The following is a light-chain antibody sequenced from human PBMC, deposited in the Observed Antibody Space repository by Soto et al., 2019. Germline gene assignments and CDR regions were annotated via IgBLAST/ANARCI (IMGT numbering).Light chain of an antibody. CDR1: QSISSY. CDR3: QQSYSTPLT. Sequence: DIQMTQSPSSLSASVGDRVTITCRASQSISSYLNWYQQKPGKVPKLLIYAASSLQSGVPSRFSGSGSGTDFPLTISSLQPEDFATYYCQQSYSTPLTFGGGTKVEIK. J-gene: IGKJ4*01. CDR2: AAS. V-gene: IGKV1-39*01.